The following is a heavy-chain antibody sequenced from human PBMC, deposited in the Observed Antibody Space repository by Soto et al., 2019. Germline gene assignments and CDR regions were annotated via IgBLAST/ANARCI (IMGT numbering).Heavy chain of an antibody. Sequence: KASETLSLTCSVSGGSISSGDYYWSRIRQPPGEGLALIGYIYYSGTTYYNPSLKSRITISLDTSKSQFSLKLSSVTAADTAVYYCARLTGDYFYYGVDVWGQGTTVTVSS. V-gene: IGHV4-30-4*01. D-gene: IGHD7-27*01. CDR3: ARLTGDYFYYGVDV. CDR1: GGSISSGDYY. CDR2: IYYSGTT. J-gene: IGHJ6*02.